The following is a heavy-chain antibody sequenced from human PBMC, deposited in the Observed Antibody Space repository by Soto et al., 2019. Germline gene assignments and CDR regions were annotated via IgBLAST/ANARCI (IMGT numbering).Heavy chain of an antibody. J-gene: IGHJ6*02. D-gene: IGHD3-22*01. CDR1: GGSISSSSYY. CDR3: ARQPPDHYDSSGYYYGMDV. Sequence: SETLSLTCTVSGGSISSSSYYWGWIRQPPGKGLEWIGSIYYSGSTYYNPSLKSRVTISVDTSKNQFSLKLSSVTAADTAVYYCARQPPDHYDSSGYYYGMDVWGQGTTVTVSS. V-gene: IGHV4-39*01. CDR2: IYYSGST.